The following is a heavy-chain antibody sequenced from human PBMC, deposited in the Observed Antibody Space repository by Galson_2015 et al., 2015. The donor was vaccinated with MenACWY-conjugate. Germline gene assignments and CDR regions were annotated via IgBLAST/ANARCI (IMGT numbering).Heavy chain of an antibody. J-gene: IGHJ4*02. V-gene: IGHV5-51*01. Sequence: QSGAEVKKPGESLKISCKGSGYNFDTLWIAWVRQMPGKGLEWMGIIYPGDSDTKYGPSFQGQVTMSADKSSSTVYLQWSSLKASDTAIYYCVRHTLNTAWSSMGFWGQGTLVTVSS. CDR3: VRHTLNTAWSSMGF. CDR2: IYPGDSDT. D-gene: IGHD2/OR15-2a*01. CDR1: GYNFDTLW.